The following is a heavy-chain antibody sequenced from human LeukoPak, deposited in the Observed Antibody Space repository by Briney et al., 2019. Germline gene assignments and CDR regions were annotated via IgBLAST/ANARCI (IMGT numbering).Heavy chain of an antibody. CDR2: INPDGSQK. CDR3: AKDWDGSGTSLDY. Sequence: GGSLRLSCAASGFTFRSNWMSWGRQAPGKGLEWVANINPDGSQKYYVDSVRGRFTISRDNAKNSLYLQMHSLRAQDTAVYYCAKDWDGSGTSLDYWGQGTLVTVSS. D-gene: IGHD3-10*01. CDR1: GFTFRSNW. J-gene: IGHJ4*02. V-gene: IGHV3-7*04.